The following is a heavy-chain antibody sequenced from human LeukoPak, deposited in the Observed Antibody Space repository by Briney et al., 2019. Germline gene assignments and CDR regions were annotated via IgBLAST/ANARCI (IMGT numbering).Heavy chain of an antibody. CDR3: ARVGDYDSSGYHWFDP. D-gene: IGHD3-22*01. Sequence: ASVKVSCKASGYTFTGYYMHWVRQAPVQGLEWMGWINPNSGGTNYAQKFQGRVTMTRDTSISAAYMELSRLRSDDTAVYYCARVGDYDSSGYHWFDPWGQGTLVTVSS. CDR2: INPNSGGT. V-gene: IGHV1-2*02. CDR1: GYTFTGYY. J-gene: IGHJ5*02.